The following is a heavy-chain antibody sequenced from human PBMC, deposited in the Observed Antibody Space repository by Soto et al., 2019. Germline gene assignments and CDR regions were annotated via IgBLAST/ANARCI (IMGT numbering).Heavy chain of an antibody. D-gene: IGHD3-22*01. J-gene: IGHJ4*02. V-gene: IGHV1-3*04. CDR2: INTGNGNT. Sequence: QVQLVQSGAEVKKPGSSVKVFCKATGYTFTSYAIQWVRQAPGQRLEWMGWINTGNGNTKYSQQFQGRVTITRDTSANIAYMELSSLRSEDTPVYYCARSTEIVVVPDYWGQGTQVTVSS. CDR1: GYTFTSYA. CDR3: ARSTEIVVVPDY.